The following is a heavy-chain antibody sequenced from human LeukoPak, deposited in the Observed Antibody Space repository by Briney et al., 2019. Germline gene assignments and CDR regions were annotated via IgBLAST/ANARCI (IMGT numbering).Heavy chain of an antibody. CDR2: IWYDGSKK. CDR1: GFTFSFYG. CDR3: ARGLGYGDTTF. D-gene: IGHD4-17*01. Sequence: GGSLRLSCAASGFTFSFYGLHWVRQAPGKGLEWVAVIWYDGSKKYYADSVKGRFTISRDNSKNTLYLQMNSLRAEDTAVYYCARGLGYGDTTFWGQGTLVTVSS. V-gene: IGHV3-33*01. J-gene: IGHJ4*02.